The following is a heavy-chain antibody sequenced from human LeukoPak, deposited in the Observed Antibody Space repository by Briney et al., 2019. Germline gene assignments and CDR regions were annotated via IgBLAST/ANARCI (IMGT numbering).Heavy chain of an antibody. CDR3: ARLNYYDSSGPYPPFDY. D-gene: IGHD3-22*01. CDR1: GGSISSGSYY. Sequence: SETLSLTCTVSGGSISSGSYYWSWIRQPAGKGLEWIGRIYTSGSTNYNPSLKSRVTISVDTSKNQFSLKLSSVTAADTAVYYCARLNYYDSSGPYPPFDYWGQGTLVTVSS. CDR2: IYTSGST. V-gene: IGHV4-61*02. J-gene: IGHJ4*02.